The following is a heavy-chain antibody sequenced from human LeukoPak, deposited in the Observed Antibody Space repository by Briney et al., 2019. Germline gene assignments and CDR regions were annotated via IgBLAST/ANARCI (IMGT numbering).Heavy chain of an antibody. D-gene: IGHD3-22*01. V-gene: IGHV3-11*01. CDR2: ISSSGSTI. J-gene: IGHJ4*02. CDR1: GFTFSDYY. CDR3: AKDRNYDSSGYIDY. Sequence: GGSLRLSCAASGFTFSDYYMSWLRQAPGKGLEWVSYISSSGSTIYYAASVKGRFTISRDNAKNSLYLQMNSLRAEDTALYYCAKDRNYDSSGYIDYWGQGTLVTVSS.